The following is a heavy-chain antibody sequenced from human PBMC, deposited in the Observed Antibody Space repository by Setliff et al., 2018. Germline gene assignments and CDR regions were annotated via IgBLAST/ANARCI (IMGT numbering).Heavy chain of an antibody. CDR2: IKSKTDGGTT. J-gene: IGHJ4*02. CDR3: TTLYSSSWDPTDGFDY. D-gene: IGHD6-13*01. Sequence: GGSLRLSCEASGFSFSNAWMSWVRQAPGKGLEWVGRIKSKTDGGTTDYAAPVKGRFTISRDDSKNTLYLQMNSLKTEDTAVYYCTTLYSSSWDPTDGFDYWGQGTLVTVSS. V-gene: IGHV3-15*01. CDR1: GFSFSNAW.